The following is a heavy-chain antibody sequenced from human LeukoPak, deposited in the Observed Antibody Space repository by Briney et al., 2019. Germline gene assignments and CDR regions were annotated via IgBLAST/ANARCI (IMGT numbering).Heavy chain of an antibody. CDR1: GYTFTGYY. Sequence: GASVKVSCKASGYTFTGYYMRWVRQAPGQGLEWMGWINPNSGGTNYAQKFQGRVTMTRDTSISTAYMELSRLRSDDTAVYYCAREVYIAAAGPGFDYWGQGTLVTVSS. CDR2: INPNSGGT. V-gene: IGHV1-2*02. CDR3: AREVYIAAAGPGFDY. D-gene: IGHD6-13*01. J-gene: IGHJ4*02.